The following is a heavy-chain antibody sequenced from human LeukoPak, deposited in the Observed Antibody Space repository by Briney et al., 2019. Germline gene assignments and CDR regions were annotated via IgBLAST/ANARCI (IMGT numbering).Heavy chain of an antibody. CDR2: IYYSGST. J-gene: IGHJ5*02. V-gene: IGHV4-30-4*01. Sequence: PSETLSLTCTVCGGSISSGVYYRSWIRQPPGKGLEWIGYIYYSGSTYYNPSLKSRVTISVDTSKNQFSLKLSSVTAADTAVYYCAREKRVYPRWFDPWGQGTLITVSS. CDR3: AREKRVYPRWFDP. CDR1: GGSISSGVYY. D-gene: IGHD3-10*01.